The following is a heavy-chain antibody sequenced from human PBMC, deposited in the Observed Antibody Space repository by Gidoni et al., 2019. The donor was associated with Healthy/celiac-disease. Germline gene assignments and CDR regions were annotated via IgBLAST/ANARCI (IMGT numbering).Heavy chain of an antibody. Sequence: EVQLVESGGGLVQPGRSLRLSCAASVLTFDDYAMHWVRQAPGKGLEWVSGISWNSGSIGYADSVKGRFTISRDNAKNSLYLQMNSLRAEDTALYYCAKDTEATTYYFDYWGQGTLVTVSS. CDR2: ISWNSGSI. D-gene: IGHD5-12*01. CDR1: VLTFDDYA. CDR3: AKDTEATTYYFDY. V-gene: IGHV3-9*01. J-gene: IGHJ4*02.